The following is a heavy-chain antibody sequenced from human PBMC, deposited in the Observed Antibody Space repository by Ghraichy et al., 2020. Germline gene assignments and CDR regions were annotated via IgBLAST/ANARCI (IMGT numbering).Heavy chain of an antibody. CDR1: GGSISSGSYY. V-gene: IGHV4-61*02. CDR2: IYTSGST. J-gene: IGHJ3*02. CDR3: ARDRGLDAFDI. Sequence: SETLSLTCTVSGGSISSGSYYWSWIRQPAGKGLEWIGRIYTSGSTNYNPSLKSRVTMSVDTSKNQFSLKLSSVTAADTAVYYCARDRGLDAFDIWGQGTMVTVSS.